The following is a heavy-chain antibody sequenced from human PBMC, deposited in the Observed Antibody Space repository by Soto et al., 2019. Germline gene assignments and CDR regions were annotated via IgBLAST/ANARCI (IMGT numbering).Heavy chain of an antibody. CDR2: INHSERT. J-gene: IGHJ6*03. D-gene: IGHD3-3*01. Sequence: SETLSLTCAVYGGSFSGYYWSWIRQPPGKGLEWIGEINHSERTNYNPSLKSRVTISVDTSKNQFSLKLSSVTAADTAVYYCCITIVGVAWDYMDVWGKGTTVTVSS. CDR3: CITIVGVAWDYMDV. V-gene: IGHV4-34*01. CDR1: GGSFSGYY.